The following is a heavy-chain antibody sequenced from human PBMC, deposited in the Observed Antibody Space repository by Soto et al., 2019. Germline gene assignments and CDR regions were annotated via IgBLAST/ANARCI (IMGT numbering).Heavy chain of an antibody. CDR3: ARHAPEINYDFWSGYSKYNWFDP. Sequence: PSETLSLTCTVSGGSISSYYWSWIRQPPGKGLEWIGYIYYSGSTNYNPSLKSRVTISVDTSKNQFSLKLSSVTAADTAVYYCARHAPEINYDFWSGYSKYNWFDPGAREPWSPSPQ. CDR2: IYYSGST. J-gene: IGHJ5*02. D-gene: IGHD3-3*01. V-gene: IGHV4-59*08. CDR1: GGSISSYY.